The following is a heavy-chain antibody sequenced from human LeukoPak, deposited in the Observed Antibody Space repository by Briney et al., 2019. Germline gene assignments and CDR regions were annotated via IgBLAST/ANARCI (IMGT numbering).Heavy chain of an antibody. CDR3: ARSRWELLQWAFDY. CDR1: GYSFTTYW. J-gene: IGHJ4*02. Sequence: GESLKISCKGSGYSFTTYWIAWVRQMPGKGLEWMGIIYPGDSETRYSPSFQGQVTISADKSLSTAYLQWSSLKASDTAMYYCARSRWELLQWAFDYWGQGTLVTVSS. CDR2: IYPGDSET. V-gene: IGHV5-51*01. D-gene: IGHD1-26*01.